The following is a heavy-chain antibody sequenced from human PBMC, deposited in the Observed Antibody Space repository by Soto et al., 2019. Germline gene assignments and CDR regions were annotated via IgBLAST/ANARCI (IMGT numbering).Heavy chain of an antibody. CDR3: ARAGPRDIAVAGTHWFDP. J-gene: IGHJ5*02. V-gene: IGHV1-18*01. Sequence: ASVKVSCKASGYTFTSYGISWVRQAPGQGLEWMGWISAYNGNTNYAQKLQGRVTMTTDTSTSTAYMELRSLRSDDTAVYYCARAGPRDIAVAGTHWFDPWGQGTLVTVSS. CDR1: GYTFTSYG. CDR2: ISAYNGNT. D-gene: IGHD6-19*01.